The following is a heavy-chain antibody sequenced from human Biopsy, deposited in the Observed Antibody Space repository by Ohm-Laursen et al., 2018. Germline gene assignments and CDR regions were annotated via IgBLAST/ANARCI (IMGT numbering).Heavy chain of an antibody. Sequence: SLRLSCAASGFTLNKHGMHWVRQAPGKGLEWVAVIWFDETNKHYADSVKGRFTISRDNSKNILYLQMNTLRDADTAVYYCARDPRDTALGIFDYWGLGTLVTVSS. CDR3: ARDPRDTALGIFDY. D-gene: IGHD5-18*01. J-gene: IGHJ4*02. CDR2: IWFDETNK. V-gene: IGHV3-33*01. CDR1: GFTLNKHG.